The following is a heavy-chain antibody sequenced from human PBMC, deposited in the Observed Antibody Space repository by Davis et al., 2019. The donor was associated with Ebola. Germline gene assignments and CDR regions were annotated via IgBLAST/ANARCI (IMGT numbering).Heavy chain of an antibody. J-gene: IGHJ6*02. CDR2: INHSGST. CDR3: AREGVYSNYVYYYYGMDV. D-gene: IGHD4-11*01. V-gene: IGHV4-34*01. CDR1: GGSFSGYY. Sequence: SETLSLTCAVYGGSFSGYYWSWIRQPPGKGLEWIGEINHSGSTNYNPSLKSRVTISVDTSKNQFSLKLSSVTAADTAVYYCAREGVYSNYVYYYYGMDVWGQGTTVTVSS.